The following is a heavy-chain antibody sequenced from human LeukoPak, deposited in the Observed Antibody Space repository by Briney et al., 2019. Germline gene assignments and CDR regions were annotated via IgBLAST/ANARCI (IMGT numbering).Heavy chain of an antibody. J-gene: IGHJ4*02. Sequence: ASVKVSCKASGYTSTTYYTYWGRHAPRQGLEWMGIINPSGGSTSYAQKFQGRVTMTRDTSTSTVYMELSSLRSEDTAVYYCARGDIVVVPASSSFGYWGQGTLVTVSS. CDR3: ARGDIVVVPASSSFGY. CDR2: INPSGGST. CDR1: GYTSTTYY. D-gene: IGHD2-2*01. V-gene: IGHV1-46*01.